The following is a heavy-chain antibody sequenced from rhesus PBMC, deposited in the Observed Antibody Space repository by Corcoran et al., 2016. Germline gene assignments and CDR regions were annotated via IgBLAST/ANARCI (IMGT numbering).Heavy chain of an antibody. Sequence: EVQLVETGGGFVQPGGALKLSCTAPGFTFRTYGMNWVRQAPGKGLEWVSTISDTGGNTYYADSVKGRFTISRDNSKNTLSLQMNSLRTEDTAVYFCAKDHGGRYPEDWGQGVLVTVSS. CDR2: ISDTGGNT. CDR3: AKDHGGRYPED. J-gene: IGHJ4*01. CDR1: GFTFRTYG. D-gene: IGHD4-29*01. V-gene: IGHV3S5*01.